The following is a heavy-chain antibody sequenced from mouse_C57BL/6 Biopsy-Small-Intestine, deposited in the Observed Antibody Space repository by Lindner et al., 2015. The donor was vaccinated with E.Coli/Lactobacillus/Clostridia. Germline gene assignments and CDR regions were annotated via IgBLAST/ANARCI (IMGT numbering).Heavy chain of an antibody. V-gene: IGHV5-6*01. CDR2: ISSGGSYT. D-gene: IGHD3-3*01. CDR1: GFTFSTYG. CDR3: ARQGADWDWYFDV. J-gene: IGHJ1*03. Sequence: VQLQESGGDLVKPGGSLKLSCAASGFTFSTYGMSWVRQTPDKRLEWVATISSGGSYTYYPDSLKGRFTISRDNAENTLYLQMSSLKSEDTAMYYCARQGADWDWYFDVWGTGTTVTVSS.